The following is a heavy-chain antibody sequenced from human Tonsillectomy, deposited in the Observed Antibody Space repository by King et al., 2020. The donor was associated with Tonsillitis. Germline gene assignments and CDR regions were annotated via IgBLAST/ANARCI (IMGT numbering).Heavy chain of an antibody. J-gene: IGHJ4*02. V-gene: IGHV4-59*01. CDR2: VSYSGST. CDR3: ARTFYASGSFPGCFDY. Sequence: QLQESGPGLVKPSETLSLTCTVSGDSISDYYWSWIRQPPGKGLEWIGYVSYSGSTNYNPSLKSRVTISVDTSKNQFSRRLSSVTAADTAVYYCARTFYASGSFPGCFDYWGQGTLVTVSS. D-gene: IGHD3-10*01. CDR1: GDSISDYY.